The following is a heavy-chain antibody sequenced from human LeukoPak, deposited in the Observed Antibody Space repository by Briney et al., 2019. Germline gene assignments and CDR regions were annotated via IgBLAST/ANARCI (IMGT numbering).Heavy chain of an antibody. CDR2: VYYDGST. CDR1: RGFINSRSDYW. J-gene: IGHJ4*02. CDR3: ARQRAGGTWAFEH. V-gene: IGHV4-39*01. Sequence: ASETLSLTCTVSRGFINSRSDYWWAWIRQPPGKGLEWIGSVYYDGSTYYKPSLKSRLTISVDMSKDQFSLNLTSVTAADTAVYFCARQRAGGTWAFEHWGQGTLLTVSS. D-gene: IGHD1-26*01.